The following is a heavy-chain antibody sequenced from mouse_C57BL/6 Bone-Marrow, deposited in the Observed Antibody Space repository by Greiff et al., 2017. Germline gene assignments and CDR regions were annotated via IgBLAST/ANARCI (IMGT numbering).Heavy chain of an antibody. J-gene: IGHJ1*03. CDR3: ATYGSSYWYFDV. CDR1: GYTFTSYW. CDR2: LYPSDSET. V-gene: IGHV1-61*01. Sequence: QVQLQQPGAELVRPGSSVKLSCKASGYTFTSYWMDWVKQRPGQGLEWIGNLYPSDSETHYNQKFKDKATLTVDKSSSTAYMQLSSLTSEASAVYYCATYGSSYWYFDVWGTGTTVTVTS. D-gene: IGHD1-1*01.